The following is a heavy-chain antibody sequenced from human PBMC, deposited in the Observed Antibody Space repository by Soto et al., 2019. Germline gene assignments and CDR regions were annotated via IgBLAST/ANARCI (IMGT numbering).Heavy chain of an antibody. CDR3: AKPKTRSHDYGFDY. CDR2: ISGGGSA. Sequence: GGSLRLSCAASGFTFSNFAMSWVRQAPGKGLEWVSAISGGGSAYYADSVRGRFTTSRDDSKNTLYLQMNSLGAEDAAEDLCAKPKTRSHDYGFDYWGQGTLVTVSS. CDR1: GFTFSNFA. D-gene: IGHD4-17*01. J-gene: IGHJ4*02. V-gene: IGHV3-23*01.